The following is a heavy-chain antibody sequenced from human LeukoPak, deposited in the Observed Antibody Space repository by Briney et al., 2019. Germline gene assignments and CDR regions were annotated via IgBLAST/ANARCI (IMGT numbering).Heavy chain of an antibody. D-gene: IGHD6-13*01. CDR1: GFTVSSNY. V-gene: IGHV3-9*01. CDR2: ISWNSGSI. CDR3: AKEGSSSHFDY. Sequence: GGSLRLSCAASGFTVSSNYMSWVRQAPGKGLEWVSGISWNSGSIGYADSVKGRFTISRDNAKNSLYLQMNSLRAEDTALYYCAKEGSSSHFDYWGQGTLVTVSS. J-gene: IGHJ4*02.